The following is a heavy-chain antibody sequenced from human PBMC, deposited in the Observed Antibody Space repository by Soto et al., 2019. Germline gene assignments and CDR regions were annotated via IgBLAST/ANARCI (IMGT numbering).Heavy chain of an antibody. CDR1: GGSISSSSYY. CDR3: ARLRPGYDFWSGYLGWFDP. Sequence: SETLSLTCTVSGGSISSSSYYWGWIRQPPGKGLEWIGSIYYSGSTYYNPSLKSRVTISVDTSKNQFSLKLSSVTAADTAAYYCARLRPGYDFWSGYLGWFDPWGQGTLVTVSS. V-gene: IGHV4-39*01. CDR2: IYYSGST. J-gene: IGHJ5*02. D-gene: IGHD3-3*01.